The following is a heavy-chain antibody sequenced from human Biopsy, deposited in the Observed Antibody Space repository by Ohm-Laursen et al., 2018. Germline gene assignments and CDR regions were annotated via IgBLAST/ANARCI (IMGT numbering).Heavy chain of an antibody. D-gene: IGHD3-9*01. J-gene: IGHJ1*01. CDR1: GGTFSNYG. CDR3: AAKLTGYFHH. CDR2: NIPILGTG. Sequence: SVKVSCKAPGGTFSNYGVNWVRQAPGQGLEWLGGNIPILGTGNYAQKFQDRVTVAADTSTSTATMELRSLRSDVTAVYYCAAKLTGYFHHWGQGTLVIVSS. V-gene: IGHV1-69*06.